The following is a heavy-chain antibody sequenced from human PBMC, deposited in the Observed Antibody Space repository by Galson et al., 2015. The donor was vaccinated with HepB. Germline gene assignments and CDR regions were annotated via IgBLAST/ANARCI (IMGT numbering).Heavy chain of an antibody. D-gene: IGHD2-21*02. CDR1: GGSISSSSYY. CDR2: IYYSGST. CDR3: ARDRTCGGDCYPNYYFVY. V-gene: IGHV4-39*07. Sequence: ETLSLTCTVSGGSISSSSYYWGWIRQPPGKGLEWIGSIYYSGSTYYNPSLKSRVTISVDTSKNQFSLKLSSVTAADTAVYYCARDRTCGGDCYPNYYFVYWGQGTLVTVSS. J-gene: IGHJ4*02.